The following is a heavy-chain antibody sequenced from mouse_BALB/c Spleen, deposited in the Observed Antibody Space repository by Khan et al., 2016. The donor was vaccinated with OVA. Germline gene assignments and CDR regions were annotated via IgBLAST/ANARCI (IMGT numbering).Heavy chain of an antibody. D-gene: IGHD1-1*01. J-gene: IGHJ3*01. V-gene: IGHV5-6*01. Sequence: EVELVESVGDLVKPGGSLKLSFAASVFTFSTFGMSLFRQTPDKRLDWFATISTCVSYPYYPDIVKGRFIISRDNAKNTLEQKMRRLKSEEKAMYYGTRLGYYYDSEGWAYWGQGTLVTGSA. CDR1: VFTFSTFG. CDR2: ISTCVSYP. CDR3: TRLGYYYDSEGWAY.